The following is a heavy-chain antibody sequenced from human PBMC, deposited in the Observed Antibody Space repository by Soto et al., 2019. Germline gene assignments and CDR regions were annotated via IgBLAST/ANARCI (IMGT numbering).Heavy chain of an antibody. Sequence: QVQLVQSGAEVKKPGASVKVSCKASGYTFTSYAMHWVRQAPGQRLEWMGWINAGNGNTKYSQKFQDRVTITRDTSASTDYMELSSLRSEDTAVYYCARDMRTYVDIVATVGFDPWGQGTLVTVSS. J-gene: IGHJ5*02. CDR1: GYTFTSYA. CDR3: ARDMRTYVDIVATVGFDP. V-gene: IGHV1-3*01. D-gene: IGHD5-12*01. CDR2: INAGNGNT.